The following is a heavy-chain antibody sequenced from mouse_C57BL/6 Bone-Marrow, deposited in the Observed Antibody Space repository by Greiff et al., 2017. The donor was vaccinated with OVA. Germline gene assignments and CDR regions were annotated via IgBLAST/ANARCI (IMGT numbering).Heavy chain of an antibody. CDR1: GYTFTSYW. J-gene: IGHJ2*01. D-gene: IGHD1-1*01. V-gene: IGHV1-55*01. Sequence: QVQLQQPGAELVKPGASVKMSCKASGYTFTSYWITWVKQRPGQGLEWIGDFYPGSGSTNYNEKFKSKATLTVDTSSSTAYMQLSSLTSEDSAVYYCARSIYGSSYGYFDYWGQGTTLTVSS. CDR2: FYPGSGST. CDR3: ARSIYGSSYGYFDY.